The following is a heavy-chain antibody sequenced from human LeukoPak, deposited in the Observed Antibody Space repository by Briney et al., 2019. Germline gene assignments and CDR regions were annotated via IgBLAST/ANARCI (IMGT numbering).Heavy chain of an antibody. D-gene: IGHD4-11*01. CDR1: GGTFSSYA. V-gene: IGHV1-69*05. CDR2: IIPIFGTA. J-gene: IGHJ4*02. CDR3: AGGPPYSNSNLDY. Sequence: GASVKVSCKASGGTFSSYAISWVRQAPGQGLEWMGGIIPIFGTANYAQKFQGRVTITTDESTSTAYMELSSLRSEDTAVYYCAGGPPYSNSNLDYWGQGTLVTVSS.